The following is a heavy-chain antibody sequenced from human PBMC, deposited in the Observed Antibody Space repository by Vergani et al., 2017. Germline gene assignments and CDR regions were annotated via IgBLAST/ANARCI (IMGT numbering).Heavy chain of an antibody. CDR3: ARVGYCSSTSCYKWWGVFDY. J-gene: IGHJ4*02. Sequence: QVQLVQSGAEVKKPGSSVKVSCKASGGTFSSYAISWVRQAPGQGLEWMGGIIPIFGTANYAQKFQGRVTITADESTGTAYMELSSLRSEDTAVYYCARVGYCSSTSCYKWWGVFDYWGKGTLVTVSS. D-gene: IGHD2-2*02. CDR1: GGTFSSYA. CDR2: IIPIFGTA. V-gene: IGHV1-69*01.